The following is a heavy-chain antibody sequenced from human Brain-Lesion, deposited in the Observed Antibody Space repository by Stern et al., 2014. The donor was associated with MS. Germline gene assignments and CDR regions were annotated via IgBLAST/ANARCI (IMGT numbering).Heavy chain of an antibody. CDR1: GGSISSGGYY. D-gene: IGHD2-2*01. V-gene: IGHV4-61*02. J-gene: IGHJ6*02. Sequence: QVQLVQSGPGLVKPSQTLSLSCTVSGGSISSGGYYWSWIRQPAGKGLEWIGRIFNSGSPSYTPSLKSRVTISIDTSKNQFSLRLNSMTAADTAVYYCARGRVVPGFQYYATDVWGQGTTVIVS. CDR3: ARGRVVPGFQYYATDV. CDR2: IFNSGSP.